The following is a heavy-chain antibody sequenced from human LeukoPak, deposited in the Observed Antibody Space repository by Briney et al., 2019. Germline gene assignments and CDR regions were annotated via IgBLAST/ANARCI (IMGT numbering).Heavy chain of an antibody. V-gene: IGHV1-69*01. D-gene: IGHD3-10*01. J-gene: IGHJ4*02. CDR2: IIPIFGTA. CDR3: ARELRWAMVRGVYYFDY. Sequence: GASVKVSCKASGGTFSSYAISWVRQAPGQGLEWMGGIIPIFGTANYAQKFQGRVTITADESTSTAYMELSSLRSEDTAVYYCARELRWAMVRGVYYFDYWGQGTLVTVSS. CDR1: GGTFSSYA.